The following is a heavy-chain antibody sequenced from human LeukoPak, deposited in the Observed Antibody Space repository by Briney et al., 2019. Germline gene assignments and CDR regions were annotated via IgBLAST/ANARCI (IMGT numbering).Heavy chain of an antibody. J-gene: IGHJ3*02. CDR2: IYPGDSDT. CDR1: GYSFMRYW. D-gene: IGHD2-15*01. CDR3: ANTVRYCSGGSCYSAAFGI. Sequence: GESLKISCKGSGYSFMRYWIGWVRQKPGKGLEWMGIIYPGDSDTRYSPSFQGQVTISADKSISTAYLQWSSLKASDTAMYYCANTVRYCSGGSCYSAAFGIWGQGTTVTVSS. V-gene: IGHV5-51*01.